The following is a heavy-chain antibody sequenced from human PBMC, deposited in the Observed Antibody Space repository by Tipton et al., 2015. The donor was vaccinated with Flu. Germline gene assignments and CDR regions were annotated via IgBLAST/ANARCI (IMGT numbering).Heavy chain of an antibody. CDR1: GGSFSGYY. CDR3: AGTYDAFDI. V-gene: IGHV4-34*01. J-gene: IGHJ3*02. Sequence: TLSLTCAVYGGSFSGYYWSWIRQPPGKGLEWIGEINHSGSTNYNPSLKSRVTTSVDTSKNQFSLKLSSVTAADTAVYYCAGTYDAFDIWGQGTMVTVSS. CDR2: INHSGST.